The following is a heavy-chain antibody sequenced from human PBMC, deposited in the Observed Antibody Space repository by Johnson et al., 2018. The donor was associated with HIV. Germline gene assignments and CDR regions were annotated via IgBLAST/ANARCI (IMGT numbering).Heavy chain of an antibody. Sequence: VQLVESGGGLVQPGGSLRLSCAASGFTFSSYAMSWVRQAPGKGLEWVSAISGSGGSTYYADSVKGRFTISRDNAKRSLFLQMNRLRAEDTAFYYCARDFVAFGEGTPSDIWGQGTMVTVSS. V-gene: IGHV3-23*04. J-gene: IGHJ3*02. CDR1: GFTFSSYA. D-gene: IGHD3-10*01. CDR3: ARDFVAFGEGTPSDI. CDR2: ISGSGGST.